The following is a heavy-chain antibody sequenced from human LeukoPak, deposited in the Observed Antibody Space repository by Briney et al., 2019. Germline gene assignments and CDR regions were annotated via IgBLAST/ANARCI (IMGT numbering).Heavy chain of an antibody. CDR3: ARAYSGYENYYYYYYMDV. D-gene: IGHD5-12*01. CDR1: GFTFSSYG. J-gene: IGHJ6*03. V-gene: IGHV3-33*01. Sequence: GRSLRLSCAASGFTFSSYGIHWVRQAPGKGLEWVAVIWYDGSNKYYADSVKGRFTISRDNSKNTLYLQMNSLRAEDTALYYCARAYSGYENYYYYYYMDVWGKGTTVTVSS. CDR2: IWYDGSNK.